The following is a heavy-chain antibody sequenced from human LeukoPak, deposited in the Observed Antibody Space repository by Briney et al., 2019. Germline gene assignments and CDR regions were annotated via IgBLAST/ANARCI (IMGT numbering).Heavy chain of an antibody. J-gene: IGHJ6*03. CDR2: ISYDGSNK. D-gene: IGHD6-13*01. Sequence: GGSLRLSCAASGFTFSSYAMPWVRQAPGKGLEWVAVISYDGSNKYYADSVKGRFTISRDNSKNTLYLQMNSLRAEDTAVYYCARSSSWYLVGYYYYMDVWGKGTTVTVSS. CDR3: ARSSSWYLVGYYYYMDV. CDR1: GFTFSSYA. V-gene: IGHV3-30*01.